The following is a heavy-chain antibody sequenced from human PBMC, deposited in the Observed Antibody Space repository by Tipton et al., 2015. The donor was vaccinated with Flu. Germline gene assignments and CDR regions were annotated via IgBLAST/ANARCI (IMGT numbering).Heavy chain of an antibody. CDR1: GYIFSSYY. J-gene: IGHJ4*02. Sequence: QVQLVQSGAEVKKPGASVKVSCKASGYIFSSYYMHWVRQAPGQGPEWMGIINPRSGTTSNAQKFQGRVTMTRDTSTSTVYMELSSLRSEDTAVYYCARDRPVMVEVPVAMLDYWGQGTLVTVSS. CDR2: INPRSGTT. D-gene: IGHD2-2*01. CDR3: ARDRPVMVEVPVAMLDY. V-gene: IGHV1-46*01.